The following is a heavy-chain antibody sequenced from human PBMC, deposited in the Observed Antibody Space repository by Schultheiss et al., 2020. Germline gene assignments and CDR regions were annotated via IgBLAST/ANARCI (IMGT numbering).Heavy chain of an antibody. CDR3: ARGLAGYYDFWSGQRFDP. CDR2: ISGSGGST. D-gene: IGHD3-3*01. Sequence: GGSLRLSCAASGFTFSSYSMNWVRQAPGKGLEWVSAISGSGGSTYYADSVKGRFTISRDNAKNSLYLQMNSLRAEDTAVYYCARGLAGYYDFWSGQRFDPWGQGTLVTVSS. V-gene: IGHV3-21*01. CDR1: GFTFSSYS. J-gene: IGHJ5*02.